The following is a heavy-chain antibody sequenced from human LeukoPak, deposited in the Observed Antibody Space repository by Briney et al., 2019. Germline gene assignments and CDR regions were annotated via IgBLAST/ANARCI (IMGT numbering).Heavy chain of an antibody. D-gene: IGHD2-8*02. V-gene: IGHV3-74*01. J-gene: IGHJ6*02. CDR2: VDPDGTTT. CDR3: TRVQAGRSGLMDV. Sequence: GGSLRLSCAASGFTLSNYWMHWVRQAPGEGLVWVSRVDPDGTTTHSADSVTGRFTTSRDNAKNTLYLQMNSLRAGDTALYYCTRVQAGRSGLMDVWGRGTTVTVSS. CDR1: GFTLSNYW.